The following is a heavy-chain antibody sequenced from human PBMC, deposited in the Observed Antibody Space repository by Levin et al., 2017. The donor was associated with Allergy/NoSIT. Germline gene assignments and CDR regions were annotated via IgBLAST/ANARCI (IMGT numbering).Heavy chain of an antibody. CDR3: ARDRGGYYDFLTGPQKMDV. J-gene: IGHJ6*04. CDR1: GFTFNTYS. V-gene: IGHV3-48*01. D-gene: IGHD3-9*01. CDR2: ISDSSSTI. Sequence: GGSLRLSCVASGFTFNTYSINWVRQAPGKGLEWVSYISDSSSTIYYADSVKGRFTISRDNAKNALYLQMNSLRAEDTAVYYCARDRGGYYDFLTGPQKMDVWGKGTTVTVSS.